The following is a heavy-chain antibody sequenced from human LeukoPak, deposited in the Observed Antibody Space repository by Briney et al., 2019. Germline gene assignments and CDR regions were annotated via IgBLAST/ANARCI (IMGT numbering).Heavy chain of an antibody. V-gene: IGHV5-51*01. CDR3: ASRWIQDGFDI. CDR2: IYPGDSDT. CDR1: GYRFTSYW. D-gene: IGHD5-18*01. J-gene: IGHJ3*02. Sequence: GESLKISFKGSGYRFTSYWIGWVRPKPGKGLEWMGIIYPGDSDTRYSPSFQGQVTISADKSISTAYLQWSSLKASDAAMYYCASRWIQDGFDIWGQGTMVTVSS.